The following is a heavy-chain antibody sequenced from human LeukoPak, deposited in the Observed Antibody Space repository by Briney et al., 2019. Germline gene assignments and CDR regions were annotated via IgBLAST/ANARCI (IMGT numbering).Heavy chain of an antibody. D-gene: IGHD6-13*01. CDR2: IYYSGST. CDR1: GGSTSRYY. V-gene: IGHV4-59*08. CDR3: ARLPGIAAV. J-gene: IGHJ1*01. Sequence: NPSETLSLTCSVSGGSTSRYYWSWIRQPPGKSLEWIGYIYYSGSTTYNPSLKSRVTTSIDTSNNRFSLNLTSVTAADTAVYYCARLPGIAAVWGQGTLVIVSS.